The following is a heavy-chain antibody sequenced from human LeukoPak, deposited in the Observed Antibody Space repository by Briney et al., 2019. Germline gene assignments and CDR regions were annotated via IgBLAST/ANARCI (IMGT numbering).Heavy chain of an antibody. D-gene: IGHD2-2*01. Sequence: GGSLRLSCAASGFTFSSYWMNWVRQAPGKGLEWVANIKQDGSEKYYVDSVKGRFTISRDNAKNSLYLQMNSLRAEDTPVYYCARDGAPDAHCSSSSCAIRWGQGTLVTVSS. J-gene: IGHJ4*02. CDR3: ARDGAPDAHCSSSSCAIR. CDR2: IKQDGSEK. CDR1: GFTFSSYW. V-gene: IGHV3-7*01.